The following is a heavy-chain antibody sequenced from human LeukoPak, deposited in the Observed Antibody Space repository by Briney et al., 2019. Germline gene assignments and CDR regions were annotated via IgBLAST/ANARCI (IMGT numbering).Heavy chain of an antibody. J-gene: IGHJ5*02. CDR2: ISTSGAYT. D-gene: IGHD3-16*01. CDR3: AKDTGET. CDR1: GFTFSSYS. Sequence: GGSLRLSCAASGFTFSSYSMNWVRQAPGKGLEWVSFISTSGAYTYYTDSVKGRFTISRDNSKNTLYLQMNSLRAEDTAVYYCAKDTGETWGQGTLVTVSS. V-gene: IGHV3-23*01.